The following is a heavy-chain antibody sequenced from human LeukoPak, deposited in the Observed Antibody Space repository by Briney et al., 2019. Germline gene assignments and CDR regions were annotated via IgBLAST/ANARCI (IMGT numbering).Heavy chain of an antibody. CDR2: ISYDGSNK. J-gene: IGHJ6*02. Sequence: GGSLRLSCAASGFTFSSYGMHWVRQAPGKGLEWVAVISYDGSNKYYADSVKGRFTISRDNSKNTLYLQMNSLRAEDTAVYYCASSRVAAAGWRGYYYYGMDVWGQGTTVTVSS. CDR3: ASSRVAAAGWRGYYYYGMDV. CDR1: GFTFSSYG. V-gene: IGHV3-30*03. D-gene: IGHD6-13*01.